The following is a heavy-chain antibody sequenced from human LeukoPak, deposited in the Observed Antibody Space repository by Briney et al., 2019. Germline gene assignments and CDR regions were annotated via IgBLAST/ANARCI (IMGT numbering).Heavy chain of an antibody. CDR3: ARNQMGYNGKGGYYFAY. Sequence: SVKVSCKASGGTFSSYAISWVRQAPGQGLEWMGGIIPIFGTANYAQKFQGRVTITADKSTSTAYMELSSLRSEDTAMYYCARNQMGYNGKGGYYFAYWGQGTLVTVSS. D-gene: IGHD1-1*01. J-gene: IGHJ4*02. CDR1: GGTFSSYA. CDR2: IIPIFGTA. V-gene: IGHV1-69*06.